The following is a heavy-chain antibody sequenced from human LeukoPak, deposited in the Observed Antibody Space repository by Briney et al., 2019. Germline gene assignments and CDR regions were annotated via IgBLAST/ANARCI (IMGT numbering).Heavy chain of an antibody. CDR3: ARSMERYSSSWYELVY. D-gene: IGHD6-13*01. CDR1: GGTFSSFA. Sequence: SVKVSCKASGGTFSSFAISWVRQAPGQGLEWMGGIIPIFGTANYAQKFQGRVTITADESTSTAYMELSSLRSEDTAVYYCARSMERYSSSWYELVYWGQGTLVTVSS. V-gene: IGHV1-69*13. CDR2: IIPIFGTA. J-gene: IGHJ4*02.